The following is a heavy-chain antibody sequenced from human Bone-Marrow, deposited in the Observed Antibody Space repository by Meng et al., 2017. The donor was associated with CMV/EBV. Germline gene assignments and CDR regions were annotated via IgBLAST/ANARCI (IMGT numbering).Heavy chain of an antibody. CDR3: ARVRAYSGYDSLDY. D-gene: IGHD5-12*01. CDR2: ISSSGSTI. V-gene: IGHV3-11*01. Sequence: GESLKISCAASGFTFSDYYMSWIRQAQGKGLEWVSYISSSGSTIYYADSVKGRFTNSRDNAKTSLYLQMNSLGAEDTAVYYCARVRAYSGYDSLDYWGQGTLVTVYS. J-gene: IGHJ4*02. CDR1: GFTFSDYY.